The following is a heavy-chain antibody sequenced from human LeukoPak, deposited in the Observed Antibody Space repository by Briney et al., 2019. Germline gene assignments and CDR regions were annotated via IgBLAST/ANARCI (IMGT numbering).Heavy chain of an antibody. CDR1: RFTFNSFAFNSYA. CDR2: ISGSCGST. V-gene: IGHV3-23*01. Sequence: GGSLRLSCAASRFTFNSFAFNSYAMSWVRQAPGKGLECVSEISGSCGSTYYADSVKGRFTISRDNSWNTLYLQMSGLRADDTAVYYCARGQSPSFYDMDVWGQGTTV. D-gene: IGHD3-16*02. J-gene: IGHJ6*02. CDR3: ARGQSPSFYDMDV.